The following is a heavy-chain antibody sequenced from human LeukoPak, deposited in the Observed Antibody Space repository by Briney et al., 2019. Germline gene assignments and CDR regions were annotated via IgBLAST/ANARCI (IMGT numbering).Heavy chain of an antibody. Sequence: GGSLRLSCAASGFTFSGYDMNWVRQAPGKGLEWVSSISGSSSYIYYADSMKGRFTISRDNAKNSLFLQMNSLRAEDAAVYYCARGEVVTASLPDYFYYYMDVWGKGTTVTISS. CDR2: ISGSSSYI. D-gene: IGHD2-21*02. CDR3: ARGEVVTASLPDYFYYYMDV. J-gene: IGHJ6*03. V-gene: IGHV3-21*01. CDR1: GFTFSGYD.